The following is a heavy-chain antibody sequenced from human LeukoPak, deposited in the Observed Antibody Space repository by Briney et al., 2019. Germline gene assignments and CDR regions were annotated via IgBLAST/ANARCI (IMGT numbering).Heavy chain of an antibody. Sequence: SETLSLTCAVYAGSFSGYYWSWIRQPPGKGLEWIGEINHSGSTNYNPSLKSRVTISIDTSKDQFSLKLSTVTAADTAVYFCARVTREAARYWYFDLWGRGTLVTVSS. CDR1: AGSFSGYY. CDR2: INHSGST. D-gene: IGHD6-6*01. J-gene: IGHJ2*01. V-gene: IGHV4-34*01. CDR3: ARVTREAARYWYFDL.